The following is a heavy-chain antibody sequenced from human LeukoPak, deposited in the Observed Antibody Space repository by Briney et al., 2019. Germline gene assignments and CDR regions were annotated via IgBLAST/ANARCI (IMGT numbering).Heavy chain of an antibody. D-gene: IGHD2-2*02. CDR1: GGSISSGDYY. CDR2: IYYSGST. Sequence: SQTLSLTCTVSGGSISSGDYYWSWIRQPPGKGLEWIGYIYYSGSTYYNPSLKSRVTISVDTSKNQFSLKLSSVTAAGTAVYYCASTYCSSTSCYTGIFDYWGQGTLVTVSS. V-gene: IGHV4-30-4*08. J-gene: IGHJ4*02. CDR3: ASTYCSSTSCYTGIFDY.